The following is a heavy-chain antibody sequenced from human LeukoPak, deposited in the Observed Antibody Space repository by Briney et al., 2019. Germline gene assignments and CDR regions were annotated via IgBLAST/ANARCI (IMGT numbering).Heavy chain of an antibody. CDR3: AKCRDYYDSSGFYTYDF. CDR2: IFHGDSDT. J-gene: IGHJ3*01. D-gene: IGHD3-22*01. V-gene: IGHV5-51*01. CDR1: GYDFPSYY. Sequence: GESPKISCVTSGYDFPSYYVAWVRQMPGKGPEWMGGIFHGDSDTRYNPAFKGQVTMSVDTSVDTAYLQWSSLKPSDPAMYFCAKCRDYYDSSGFYTYDFWGHGTRVIV.